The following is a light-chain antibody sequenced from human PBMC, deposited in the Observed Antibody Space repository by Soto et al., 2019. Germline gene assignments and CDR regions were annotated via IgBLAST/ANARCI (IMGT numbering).Light chain of an antibody. CDR1: QGVKKY. CDR3: HQYENLPLT. CDR2: DAS. V-gene: IGKV1-33*01. J-gene: IGKJ4*01. Sequence: DIQMTQSPSSLSASVGDRVTITCQASQGVKKYVNWYQQKPGKAPKLLVYDASTLEVGVPARFSGSGSGTHFTFTIASLQPEHFATYFCHQYENLPLTFGGGTKV.